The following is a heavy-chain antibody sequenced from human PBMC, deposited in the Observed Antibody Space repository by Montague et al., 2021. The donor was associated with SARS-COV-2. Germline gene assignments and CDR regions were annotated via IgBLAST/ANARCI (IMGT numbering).Heavy chain of an antibody. CDR3: ARHKRWRIAAAGRDFDY. V-gene: IGHV4-39*01. Sequence: SETLSLTCTVSGGSISSNLFYWGWIRQTPGKGLEWIGDISYTGSTYYNPSLKSRVTVAVDTSKNQFSLRLISLTAADTAVYYCARHKRWRIAAAGRDFDYWGQGTLVTVSS. CDR1: GGSISSNLFY. CDR2: ISYTGST. J-gene: IGHJ4*02. D-gene: IGHD6-13*01.